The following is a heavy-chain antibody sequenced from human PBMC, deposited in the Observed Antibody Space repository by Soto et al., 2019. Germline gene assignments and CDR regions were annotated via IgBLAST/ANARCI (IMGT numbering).Heavy chain of an antibody. J-gene: IGHJ4*02. V-gene: IGHV5-10-1*01. CDR3: ARQRDILSGYSDADD. CDR1: GYSFTNYW. D-gene: IGHD3-9*01. Sequence: HGESLKISCKASGYSFTNYWITWMRQTPGKGLECMGMIDPSDSYSNYSPSFQGHVTMSVDKSISSAYLQFSSLKASDTAMYYCARQRDILSGYSDADDWGQGTQVTV. CDR2: IDPSDSYS.